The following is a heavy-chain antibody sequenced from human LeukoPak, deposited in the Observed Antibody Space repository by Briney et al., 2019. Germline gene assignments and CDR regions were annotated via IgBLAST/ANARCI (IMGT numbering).Heavy chain of an antibody. CDR3: AKEDGSGSYYNPPPY. D-gene: IGHD3-10*01. Sequence: GGPLRLSCAASGFTFSSYGMHWVRQAPGKGLEWVAFIRYDGSNKYYADSVKGRFTISRDNSKNTLYLQMNSLRAEDTAVYYCAKEDGSGSYYNPPPYWGQGTLVTVSS. J-gene: IGHJ4*02. CDR2: IRYDGSNK. CDR1: GFTFSSYG. V-gene: IGHV3-30*02.